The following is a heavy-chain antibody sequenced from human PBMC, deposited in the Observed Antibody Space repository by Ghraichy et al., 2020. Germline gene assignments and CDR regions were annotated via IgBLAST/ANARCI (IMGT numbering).Heavy chain of an antibody. V-gene: IGHV3-72*01. D-gene: IGHD6-19*01. CDR2: SRNKANSYTT. CDR1: GFTFSDHY. Sequence: GSLRLSCAASGFTFSDHYMDWVRQAPGKGLEWVGRSRNKANSYTTSYAASVKGRFTISRDDSKNSLYLQMNSLKTEDTAVYYCARLTLYSSGWYYFDDWGQGTLVTVSS. J-gene: IGHJ4*02. CDR3: ARLTLYSSGWYYFDD.